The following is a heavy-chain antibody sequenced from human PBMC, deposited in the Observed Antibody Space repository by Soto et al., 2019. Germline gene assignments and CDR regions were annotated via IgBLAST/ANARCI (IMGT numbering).Heavy chain of an antibody. D-gene: IGHD1-26*01. CDR1: GGSISSGGYS. CDR3: ASTTSYSGSYSIDY. V-gene: IGHV4-30-2*01. J-gene: IGHJ4*02. CDR2: IYHSGST. Sequence: QLQLQESGSGLVKPSQTLSLTCAVSGGSISSGGYSWSWIRQPPGKGLEWIGYIYHSGSTYYNPSPKSRVTISVDRSKNQFSLKLSSVPAADTAVYYCASTTSYSGSYSIDYWGQGTLVTVSS.